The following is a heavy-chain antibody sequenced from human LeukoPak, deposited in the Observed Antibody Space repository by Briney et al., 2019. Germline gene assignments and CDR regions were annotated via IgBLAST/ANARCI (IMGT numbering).Heavy chain of an antibody. CDR2: MNRDGSEK. V-gene: IGHV3-7*01. CDR3: ARVSGGSYYVYYYYYGMDV. Sequence: GGSLRLSCAASGFTVSSNYMSWVRQAPGKGLEWVANMNRDGSEKNYVDSIKGRFTISRDNAANSLYLQMNSLRVEDTAVYYCARVSGGSYYVYYYYYGMDVWGQGTTVTVSS. D-gene: IGHD1-26*01. J-gene: IGHJ6*02. CDR1: GFTVSSNY.